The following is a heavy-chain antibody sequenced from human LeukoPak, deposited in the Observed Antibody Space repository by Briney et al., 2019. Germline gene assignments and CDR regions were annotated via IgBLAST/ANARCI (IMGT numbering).Heavy chain of an antibody. CDR2: ISGSGGST. V-gene: IGHV3-23*01. Sequence: GGSLRLSCAASGFTFSSYAMSWVRQAPGKGLEWVSAISGSGGSTYYADSVKGRFTISRDNSKNTLYLQMNSLRAEDTAVYYCAKDLASLRYFDWPYYGMDVWGQGTTVTASS. CDR3: AKDLASLRYFDWPYYGMDV. D-gene: IGHD3-9*01. J-gene: IGHJ6*02. CDR1: GFTFSSYA.